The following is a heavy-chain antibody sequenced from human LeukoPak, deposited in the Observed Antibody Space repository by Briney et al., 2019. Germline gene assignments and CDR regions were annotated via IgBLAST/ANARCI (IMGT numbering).Heavy chain of an antibody. CDR1: GFTFSSYS. V-gene: IGHV3-21*01. Sequence: GGSLRLSCAASGFTFSSYSMNWVRQAPGKGLEWVSSISSSSSYIYYADSVKGRFTISRDNAKNSLYLQMNSLRAEDTAVYYCARLVPATAIGGDLDYWGQGTLVTVSS. CDR2: ISSSSSYI. J-gene: IGHJ4*02. CDR3: ARLVPATAIGGDLDY. D-gene: IGHD2-21*02.